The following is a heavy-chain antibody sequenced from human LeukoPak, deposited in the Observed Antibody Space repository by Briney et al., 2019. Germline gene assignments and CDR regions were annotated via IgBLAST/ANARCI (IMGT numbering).Heavy chain of an antibody. J-gene: IGHJ5*02. CDR3: ATDASSSSNWFDP. Sequence: GGSLRLSCAASGFTFSSYWMSWVRQAPGKGLEWVANIKQDGSEKYYVDSVKGRFTISRDNAKNSQYLRMNSLRAEDTAVYYCATDASSSSNWFDPWGQGTLVTVSS. V-gene: IGHV3-7*01. CDR2: IKQDGSEK. D-gene: IGHD6-13*01. CDR1: GFTFSSYW.